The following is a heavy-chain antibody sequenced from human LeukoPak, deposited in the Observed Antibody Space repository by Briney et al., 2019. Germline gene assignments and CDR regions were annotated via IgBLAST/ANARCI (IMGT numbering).Heavy chain of an antibody. J-gene: IGHJ4*02. Sequence: GGSLRLSCAASGFIFSTYGMHWVRQAPGKGLEWVAVISYDGSNKYYADSVKGRFTISKDNSKNTLYLQMNSLRAEDTALYYCASSVAGYSSGWPFDYWGQGTLVTVSS. V-gene: IGHV3-30*03. CDR1: GFIFSTYG. D-gene: IGHD6-19*01. CDR2: ISYDGSNK. CDR3: ASSVAGYSSGWPFDY.